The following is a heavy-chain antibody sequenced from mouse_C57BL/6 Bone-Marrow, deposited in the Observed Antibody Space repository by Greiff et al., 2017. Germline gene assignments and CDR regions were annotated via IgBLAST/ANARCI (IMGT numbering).Heavy chain of an antibody. V-gene: IGHV14-4*01. CDR1: GFNIKDDY. CDR3: TTYSIYYDYDAWFAY. D-gene: IGHD2-4*01. CDR2: IDPENGDT. Sequence: EVKLVESGAELVRPGALVKLSCTASGFNIKDDYMHWVKQRPEQGLEWIGWIDPENGDTEYASKFQGKATITADTSSNTAYLQLSSLTSEDTAVYYCTTYSIYYDYDAWFAYWGQGTLVTVSA. J-gene: IGHJ3*01.